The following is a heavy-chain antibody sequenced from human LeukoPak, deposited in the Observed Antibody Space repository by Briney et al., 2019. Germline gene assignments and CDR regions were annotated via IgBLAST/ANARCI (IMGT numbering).Heavy chain of an antibody. V-gene: IGHV5-51*01. CDR3: ARHIGLTTRYFDY. D-gene: IGHD4/OR15-4a*01. J-gene: IGHJ4*02. CDR1: GYRFNIYW. CDR2: IYPDDSDT. Sequence: GESLKISGKGSGYRFNIYWIGWVRQMPGKGLEWMGMIYPDDSDTRYSPSFQGHVTISADKSSSTAYLQWTNLKASDTAIYYCARHIGLTTRYFDYWGQGTLVTVSS.